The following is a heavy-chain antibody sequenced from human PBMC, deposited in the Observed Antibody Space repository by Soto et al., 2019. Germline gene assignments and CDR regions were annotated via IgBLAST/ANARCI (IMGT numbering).Heavy chain of an antibody. D-gene: IGHD2-15*01. CDR1: CGSISSGDYY. J-gene: IGHJ4*02. CDR2: IYYSGST. Sequence: PSETLSLTCTVSCGSISSGDYYWSWIRQPPGKGLEWIGYIYYSGSTYYNPSLKSRVTISVDTSKNQFSLKLNSVTAADTAVYYCARDRDNVPDYWGQGTLVTVSS. CDR3: ARDRDNVPDY. V-gene: IGHV4-30-4*01.